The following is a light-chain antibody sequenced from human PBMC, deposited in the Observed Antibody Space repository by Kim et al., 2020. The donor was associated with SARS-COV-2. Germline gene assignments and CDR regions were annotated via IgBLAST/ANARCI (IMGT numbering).Light chain of an antibody. CDR3: QQYGCYPLT. J-gene: IGKJ4*01. V-gene: IGKV1-16*01. Sequence: DIQMTQSPSSLSASVGDRVTITCRTSQGIGNYLAWFQQKPGKAPKSLIYGASTLQNGVPSRFGGSGSGRDFTLTISNLQPEDCATYYCQQYGCYPLTFGGGTKVDIK. CDR2: GAS. CDR1: QGIGNY.